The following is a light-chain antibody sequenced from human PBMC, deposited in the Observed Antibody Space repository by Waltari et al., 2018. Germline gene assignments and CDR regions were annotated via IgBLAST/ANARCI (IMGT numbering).Light chain of an antibody. CDR2: GAS. CDR1: QSVSRA. CDR3: QHYVSLPVT. Sequence: IVLTQSPRTLSSSPGERAPLSCRASQSVSRALAWYQQNPGQAPRLLIYGASNRATGIPDRFSGSGSGTDFSLIISRLEPEDFAVYYCQHYVSLPVTFGQGTKVEIK. V-gene: IGKV3-20*01. J-gene: IGKJ1*01.